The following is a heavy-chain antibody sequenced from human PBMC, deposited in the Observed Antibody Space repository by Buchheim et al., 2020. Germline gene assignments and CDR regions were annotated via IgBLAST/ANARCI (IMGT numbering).Heavy chain of an antibody. J-gene: IGHJ4*02. CDR3: ARESEGGADYGVIDS. Sequence: EVQLSESGGHLMQPGGSLRLSCAASGFTFSTYAMSWVRQAPGKGLEWVAAINRGRTYYARSVLGRFSISRDNSRSTLYLQMNSLRVDDTALYYCARESEGGADYGVIDSWGQGTL. CDR1: GFTFSTYA. D-gene: IGHD3-16*01. V-gene: IGHV3-23*01. CDR2: INRGRT.